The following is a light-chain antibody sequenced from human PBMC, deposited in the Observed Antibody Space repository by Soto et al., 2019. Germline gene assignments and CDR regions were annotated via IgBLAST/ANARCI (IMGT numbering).Light chain of an antibody. V-gene: IGKV1-6*01. CDR2: AAS. Sequence: AIQMTQSPSSLSASVGDRVTITCRASEGVRNDLGWYQQKPGKAPKLLIYAASSLQSGVPSRFSGSGSGTDFTLTISSLQHEDFATYYCLQDYNYPLTFGQGTKVESK. CDR3: LQDYNYPLT. J-gene: IGKJ1*01. CDR1: EGVRND.